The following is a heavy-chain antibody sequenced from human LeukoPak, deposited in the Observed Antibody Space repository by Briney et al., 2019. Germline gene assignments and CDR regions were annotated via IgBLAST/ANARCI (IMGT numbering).Heavy chain of an antibody. V-gene: IGHV3-23*01. CDR3: ATIRLATNDAFDI. CDR1: GFTFSTYV. J-gene: IGHJ3*02. D-gene: IGHD3-9*01. Sequence: GGSLRLSCAASGFTFSTYVMTWVRQAPGKGLEWVSVISGSGSSTHYADSVKGRFTISRDNSKNTLYLQMNSLRAEDTAVYYCATIRLATNDAFDIWGQGTMVTVSS. CDR2: ISGSGSST.